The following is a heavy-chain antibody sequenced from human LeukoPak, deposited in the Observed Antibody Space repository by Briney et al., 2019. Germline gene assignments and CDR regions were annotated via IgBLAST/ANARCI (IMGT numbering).Heavy chain of an antibody. Sequence: SETLSLTCAVYGGSFSGYYWSWIRQPPGKGLEWIGDINHSGSTNYNPSLKSRVTISVDTSKNQFSLKLSSVAAADTAVYYCARGTVRGVITHFDYWGQGTLVTVSS. D-gene: IGHD3-10*01. J-gene: IGHJ4*02. V-gene: IGHV4-34*01. CDR2: INHSGST. CDR1: GGSFSGYY. CDR3: ARGTVRGVITHFDY.